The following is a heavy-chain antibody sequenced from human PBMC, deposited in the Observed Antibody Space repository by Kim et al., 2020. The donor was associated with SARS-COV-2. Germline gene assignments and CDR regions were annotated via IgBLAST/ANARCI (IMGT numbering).Heavy chain of an antibody. Sequence: ARKFLDRVTMTRDTSTSTVYMELSSLRSEDTDLYYCARDRWELPVHAFDIWGQGTMVTVSS. D-gene: IGHD1-26*01. CDR3: ARDRWELPVHAFDI. V-gene: IGHV1-46*01. J-gene: IGHJ3*02.